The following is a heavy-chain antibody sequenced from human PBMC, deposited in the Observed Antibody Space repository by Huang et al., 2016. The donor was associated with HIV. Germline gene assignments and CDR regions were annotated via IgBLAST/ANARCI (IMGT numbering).Heavy chain of an antibody. CDR1: GYSFSSYW. Sequence: VQLVQSGAEVKKPGESLKISCKGSGYSFSSYWIAWVRQMPGKGLEWVGIILPDDSDTTYSRAFEGPVTISADKSIGTAYLQWSSLNASETAMYDCARRFSSSSGYFDYWGQGSLVTVSS. D-gene: IGHD6-6*01. CDR3: ARRFSSSSGYFDY. J-gene: IGHJ4*02. CDR2: ILPDDSDT. V-gene: IGHV5-51*01.